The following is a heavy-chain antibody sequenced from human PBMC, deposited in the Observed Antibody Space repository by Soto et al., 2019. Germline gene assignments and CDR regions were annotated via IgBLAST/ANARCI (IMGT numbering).Heavy chain of an antibody. CDR2: ISSTTNYI. J-gene: IGHJ4*02. CDR3: ARESEDLTSNFDY. Sequence: GGSLRLSCAASGFTFTRYSMNWVRQAPGKGLEWVSSISSTTNYIYYGDSMKGRFTISRDSAKNSLYLEMNSLRAEDTAVYYCARESEDLTSNFDYWGQGTLVTVSS. CDR1: GFTFTRYS. V-gene: IGHV3-21*06.